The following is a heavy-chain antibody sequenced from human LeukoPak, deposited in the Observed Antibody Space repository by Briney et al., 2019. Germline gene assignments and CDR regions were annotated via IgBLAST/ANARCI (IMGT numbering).Heavy chain of an antibody. CDR3: ARDGEVASSYGYYYYYMDV. CDR1: GYTFTTYY. CDR2: INPSGGST. D-gene: IGHD5-18*01. V-gene: IGHV1-46*01. Sequence: ASVKVSCKVSGYTFTTYYMHWVRQAPGQGLEWMGIINPSGGSTSYAQKFQGRVTMTRDTSTSTVYMELSSLRSEDTAVYYCARDGEVASSYGYYYYYMDVWGKGTTVTVSS. J-gene: IGHJ6*03.